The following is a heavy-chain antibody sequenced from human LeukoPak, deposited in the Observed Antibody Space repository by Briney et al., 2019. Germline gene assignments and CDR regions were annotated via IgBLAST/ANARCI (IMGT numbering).Heavy chain of an antibody. Sequence: GSSVKVSCKASVGTFSSYAISWVRQAPGQGLEWMGGIIPIFGTANYAQKFQGRATITPDESTSTAYMELSSLRSEDTAVYYCARTYDFWTGYYFDYWGQGTLVTVSS. CDR2: IIPIFGTA. D-gene: IGHD3-3*01. CDR3: ARTYDFWTGYYFDY. CDR1: VGTFSSYA. V-gene: IGHV1-69*01. J-gene: IGHJ4*02.